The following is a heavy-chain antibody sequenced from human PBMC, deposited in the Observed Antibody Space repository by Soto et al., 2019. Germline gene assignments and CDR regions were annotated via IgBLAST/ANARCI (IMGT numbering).Heavy chain of an antibody. CDR1: GGTFSSYT. CDR2: IIPILGIA. V-gene: IGHV1-69*02. CDR3: ATHGYSSSSDFDS. J-gene: IGHJ4*02. D-gene: IGHD6-6*01. Sequence: SVKVSCKASGGTFSSYTISWVRQAPGQGLEWMGRIIPILGIANYAQKFQGRVTITADKSTSTAYMELSSLRSEDTAVYYCATHGYSSSSDFDSWGQGSLVTVSS.